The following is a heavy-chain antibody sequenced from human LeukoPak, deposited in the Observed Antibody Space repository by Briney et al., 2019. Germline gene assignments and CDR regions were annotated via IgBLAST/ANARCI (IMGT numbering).Heavy chain of an antibody. CDR3: ARLYQQSKWKYYYYYMDV. D-gene: IGHD1-1*01. V-gene: IGHV4-39*07. CDR2: IRFSGTT. J-gene: IGHJ6*03. Sequence: PSETLSLTCSASGDSINTGGYYWGWVRQSPGKGLEWIGSIRFSGTTFYNPSFRGRVAISIDTSRNEFSLRVTSVTAADTAVYYCARLYQQSKWKYYYYYMDVWGKGTAVTVSS. CDR1: GDSINTGGYY.